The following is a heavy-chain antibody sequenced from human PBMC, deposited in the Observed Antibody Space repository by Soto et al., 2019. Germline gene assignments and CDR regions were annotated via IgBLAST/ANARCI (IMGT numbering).Heavy chain of an antibody. J-gene: IGHJ6*02. D-gene: IGHD5-12*01. V-gene: IGHV1-8*01. Sequence: ASVKVSCKASGYTFTSYDINWVRQATGQGLEWMGWMNPNRGNTGYAQKFQGRVTMTRNTSISTAYMELSSLRSEDTAVYYCAKSAKTRGYSGYDWGYYYGMDVWGQGTTVTVSS. CDR3: AKSAKTRGYSGYDWGYYYGMDV. CDR2: MNPNRGNT. CDR1: GYTFTSYD.